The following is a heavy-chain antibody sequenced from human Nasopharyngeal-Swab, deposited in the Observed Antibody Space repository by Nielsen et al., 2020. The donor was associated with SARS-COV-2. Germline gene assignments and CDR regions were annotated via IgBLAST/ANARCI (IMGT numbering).Heavy chain of an antibody. D-gene: IGHD2-2*01. CDR3: ARDRWGYCSSTSCYGGQGLFDY. CDR1: GITFSSYA. CDR2: ISSSGSTI. J-gene: IGHJ4*02. Sequence: GSLKISCAASGITFSSYAMNWDRQAPGKGLEWVSYISSSGSTIYYADSVKGRFTISRDNAKNSLYLQMNSLRAEDTAVYYCARDRWGYCSSTSCYGGQGLFDYWGQGTLVTVSS. V-gene: IGHV3-48*03.